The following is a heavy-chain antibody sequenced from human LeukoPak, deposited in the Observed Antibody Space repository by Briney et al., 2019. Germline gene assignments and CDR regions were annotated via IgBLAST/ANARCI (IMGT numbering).Heavy chain of an antibody. J-gene: IGHJ4*02. D-gene: IGHD5-12*01. Sequence: GGSLRLSRAASGFTFSSYAMSWVRQAPGKGLEWVSAISGSGGSTYYADSVKGRFTISRDNSKNTLYLQMNSLRAEDTAVYYCAKDEGGYSGYDLFDYWGQGTLVTVSS. V-gene: IGHV3-23*01. CDR3: AKDEGGYSGYDLFDY. CDR1: GFTFSSYA. CDR2: ISGSGGST.